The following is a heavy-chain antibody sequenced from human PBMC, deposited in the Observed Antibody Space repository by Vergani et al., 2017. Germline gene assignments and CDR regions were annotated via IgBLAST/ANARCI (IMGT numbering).Heavy chain of an antibody. D-gene: IGHD2-15*01. J-gene: IGHJ4*02. V-gene: IGHV1-69*02. CDR2: IIPILGIA. CDR1: GGTFSSYT. Sequence: QVQLVQSGAEVKKPGSSVKVSCKASGGTFSSYTISWVRQAPGQGLEWMGRIIPILGIANYAQKFQGRVTITADKSTSTAYMELSSLRSEDTAVYYCARGYGKYYFDYWGQGTLVTVSS. CDR3: ARGYGKYYFDY.